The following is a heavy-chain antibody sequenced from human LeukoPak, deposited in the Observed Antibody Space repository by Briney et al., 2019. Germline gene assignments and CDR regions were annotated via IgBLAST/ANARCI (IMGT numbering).Heavy chain of an antibody. J-gene: IGHJ4*02. CDR3: ARQIVQYYYDSSGYFDY. CDR1: GGSISSSSYY. Sequence: SETLSLTCTVSGGSISSSSYYWGWIRQPPGKGLEWIGSIYYSGSTYYNPSLKSRVTISVDTSKNQFSLKLSSVTAADTAVYYCARQIVQYYYDSSGYFDYWDQGTLVTVSS. D-gene: IGHD3-22*01. V-gene: IGHV4-39*01. CDR2: IYYSGST.